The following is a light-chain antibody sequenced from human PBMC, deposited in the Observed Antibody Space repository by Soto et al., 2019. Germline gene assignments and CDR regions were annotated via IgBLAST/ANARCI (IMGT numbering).Light chain of an antibody. J-gene: IGKJ1*01. CDR3: QQYNSYSWT. Sequence: IRMTQSPSTLSASVGDRVTITCRASQSISSWLAWYQQKPGKAPKLLIYDASSLESGVPSRFSGSGSGTEFTLTISSLQPDDFATYYCQQYNSYSWTFGQGTKADIK. V-gene: IGKV1-5*01. CDR2: DAS. CDR1: QSISSW.